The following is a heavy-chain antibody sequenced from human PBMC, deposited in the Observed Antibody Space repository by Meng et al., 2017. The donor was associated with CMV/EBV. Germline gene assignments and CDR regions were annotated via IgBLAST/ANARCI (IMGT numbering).Heavy chain of an antibody. CDR3: ASKGYCSGGSCYSTYYYGMDV. D-gene: IGHD2-15*01. CDR2: IYYSGGT. J-gene: IGHJ6*02. V-gene: IGHV4-59*01. Sequence: SETLSLTCTVSGGSISSYYWSWIRQPPGKGLEWIGYIYYSGGTNYNPSLKSRVTISVDTSKNQFSLKLSSVTAADTAVYYCASKGYCSGGSCYSTYYYGMDVWGQGTTVTVSS. CDR1: GGSISSYY.